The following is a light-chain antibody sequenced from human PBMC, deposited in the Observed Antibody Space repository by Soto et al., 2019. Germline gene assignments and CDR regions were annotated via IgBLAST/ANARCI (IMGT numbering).Light chain of an antibody. CDR2: AAS. CDR3: HQYDSPPQT. CDR1: QSMKRKY. V-gene: IGKV3-20*01. J-gene: IGKJ2*01. Sequence: EILLMQSPGTLSLSPGERATLFCRASQSMKRKYLAWYQQKPGQAPRLLIYAASYRATGIPDRFSGSGSGTDFSLTISRLEPEDFAVYYCHQYDSPPQTFGQGTKVDIK.